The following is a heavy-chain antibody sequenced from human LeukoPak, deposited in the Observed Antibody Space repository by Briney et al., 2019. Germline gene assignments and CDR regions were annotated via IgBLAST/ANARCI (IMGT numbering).Heavy chain of an antibody. CDR1: GFTFSSYG. J-gene: IGHJ4*02. CDR2: ICGGGGST. D-gene: IGHD2-15*01. CDR3: ASGLCSGGTCGGY. Sequence: GGSLRLSCAASGFTFSSYGMSWVRQAPGEGLEWVSGICGGGGSTYYADSVKGRPTIPRDNSKNTLYLQMNSLRAEDTAIYYCASGLCSGGTCGGYWGQGTLVTVSS. V-gene: IGHV3-23*01.